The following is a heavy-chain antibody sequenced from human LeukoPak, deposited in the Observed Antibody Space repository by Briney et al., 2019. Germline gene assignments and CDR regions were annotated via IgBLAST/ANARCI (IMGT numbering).Heavy chain of an antibody. D-gene: IGHD4-17*01. CDR1: GGSISSSNW. CDR3: ARASHDYGDYSHFDY. CDR2: IYHSGST. V-gene: IGHV4-4*02. Sequence: SETLSLTCAISGGSISSSNWWSWVRQPPGKGLEWIGEIYHSGSTNYNPSLKSRVTIAVDKSKNQFSLKLSSVTAADTAVYYCARASHDYGDYSHFDYWGQGTLVTVSS. J-gene: IGHJ4*02.